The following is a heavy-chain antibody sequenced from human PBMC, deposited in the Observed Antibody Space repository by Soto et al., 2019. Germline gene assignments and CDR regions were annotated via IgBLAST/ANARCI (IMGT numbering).Heavy chain of an antibody. CDR1: GGTFSSYT. CDR3: ARDGAYYYGGTYFDY. J-gene: IGHJ4*02. CDR2: IIPILGIA. V-gene: IGHV1-69*04. D-gene: IGHD2-21*01. Sequence: ASVKVSCKASGGTFSSYTISWVRQAPGQGLEWMGRIIPILGIANYAQKFQGRVTITADKSTSTAYMELSSLRSEDTAVYYCARDGAYYYGGTYFDYWGQGTLVTVSS.